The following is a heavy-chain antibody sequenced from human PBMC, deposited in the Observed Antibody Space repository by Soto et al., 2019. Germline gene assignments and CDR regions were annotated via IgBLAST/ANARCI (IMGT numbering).Heavy chain of an antibody. CDR1: GFTFSSYE. J-gene: IGHJ4*02. V-gene: IGHV3-48*03. CDR3: AGQRYYDEHPTDY. D-gene: IGHD3-22*01. Sequence: GGSLRLSCAASGFTFSSYEMNWVRQAPGKGLEWVSYISSSGSTIYYADSVKGRFTISRDNAKNSLYLQMNSLRAEDTAVYYCAGQRYYDEHPTDYWGQGTLVTVSS. CDR2: ISSSGSTI.